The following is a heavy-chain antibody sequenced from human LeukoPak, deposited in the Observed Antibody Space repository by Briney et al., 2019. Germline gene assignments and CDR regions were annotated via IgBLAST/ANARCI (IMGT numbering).Heavy chain of an antibody. V-gene: IGHV3-23*01. D-gene: IGHD1-26*01. CDR1: GFTFSNYG. CDR3: ARDFSLVVGASDS. CDR2: IRPNDGTT. Sequence: GGSLRLSCEASGFTFSNYGMNWVRQAPGKGLEWVSYIRPNDGTTHYADAVEGRFTISRDDSKSTLYLHINNLRAEDTAVYYCARDFSLVVGASDSWGKGTLVTVSS. J-gene: IGHJ5*02.